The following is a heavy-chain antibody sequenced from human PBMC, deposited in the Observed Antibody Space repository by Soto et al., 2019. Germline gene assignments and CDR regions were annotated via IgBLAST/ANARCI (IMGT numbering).Heavy chain of an antibody. J-gene: IGHJ4*02. D-gene: IGHD3-16*01. Sequence: GGSLRLSCAASGFTLSSFAMHWVRQSPVKGLEWLAVISSDGSRQYYADSMQGRFTVSRDNFKNTLFLQMNSLRVEDTAVYYCAKEYDTSRKTLDYWGQGALVTVSS. CDR1: GFTLSSFA. CDR3: AKEYDTSRKTLDY. V-gene: IGHV3-30-3*01. CDR2: ISSDGSRQ.